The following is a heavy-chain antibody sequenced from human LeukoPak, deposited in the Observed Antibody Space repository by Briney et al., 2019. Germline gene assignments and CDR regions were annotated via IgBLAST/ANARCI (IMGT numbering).Heavy chain of an antibody. Sequence: PGGSLRLSCAASGFTFSSYAMSWVRQAPGKGLEWVSAISGSGGSTYYADSVKGRFTISRDDSKNTLYLQMNSLRAEDTAVYYCAKDRESYSDFESDYWGQGTLVTVSS. D-gene: IGHD1-26*01. V-gene: IGHV3-23*01. CDR2: ISGSGGST. CDR3: AKDRESYSDFESDY. CDR1: GFTFSSYA. J-gene: IGHJ4*02.